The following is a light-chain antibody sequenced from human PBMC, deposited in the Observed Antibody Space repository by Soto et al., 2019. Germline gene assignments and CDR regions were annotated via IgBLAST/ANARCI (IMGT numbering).Light chain of an antibody. CDR1: QSVSNH. V-gene: IGKV3-11*01. CDR2: DAS. Sequence: EIVLTQSPATLSLSPGERATLSCRASQSVSNHLAWYQQKPGQAPRLLIYDASTSATAIPARFSGSGSGTDFTLAISNLEPEDFAVYSCQQRSNWPLTFGGGTKVEIK. J-gene: IGKJ4*01. CDR3: QQRSNWPLT.